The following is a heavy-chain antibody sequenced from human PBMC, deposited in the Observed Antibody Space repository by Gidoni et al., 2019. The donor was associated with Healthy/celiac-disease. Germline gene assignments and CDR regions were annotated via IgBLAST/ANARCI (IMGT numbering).Heavy chain of an antibody. J-gene: IGHJ6*03. CDR3: ARGRPYDYVWGSYRPNRGYMDV. V-gene: IGHV4-34*01. Sequence: GWIGEINHSGSTNYNPSLKSRVTISVDTSKNQFSLKLSSVTAADTAVYYCARGRPYDYVWGSYRPNRGYMDVWGKGTTVTVSS. D-gene: IGHD3-16*02. CDR2: INHSGST.